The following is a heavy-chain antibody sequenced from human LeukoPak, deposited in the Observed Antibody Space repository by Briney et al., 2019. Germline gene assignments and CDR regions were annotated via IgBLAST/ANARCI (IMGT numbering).Heavy chain of an antibody. CDR1: GYTFTGYY. CDR2: INANSGGT. Sequence: AASVKVSCKASGYTFTGYYMHWVRQAPGQGLEGLGRINANSGGTNYVQKFQGRVTMNRDTCNSTAYMELSRVRCDDTARYYCSRVAPDSIGYCSRPHYWGRGTLVTFSS. D-gene: IGHD3-22*01. J-gene: IGHJ4*02. V-gene: IGHV1-2*06. CDR3: SRVAPDSIGYCSRPHY.